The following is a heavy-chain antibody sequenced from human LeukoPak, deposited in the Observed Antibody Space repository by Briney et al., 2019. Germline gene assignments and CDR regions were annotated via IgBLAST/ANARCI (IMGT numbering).Heavy chain of an antibody. Sequence: SETLSLTCAVSGGSISSGNWWSWVRQPPGKGLEWIGEIYHSGSTNYNPSLKSRVTISVDKSKNQFSLKLNSVTAADTAVYYCAVRPKSVAFDIWGQGTMVTVSS. CDR1: GGSISSGNW. CDR2: IYHSGST. V-gene: IGHV4-4*02. CDR3: AVRPKSVAFDI. J-gene: IGHJ3*02.